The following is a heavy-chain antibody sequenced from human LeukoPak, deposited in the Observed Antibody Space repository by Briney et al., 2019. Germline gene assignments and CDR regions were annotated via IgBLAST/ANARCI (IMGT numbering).Heavy chain of an antibody. CDR3: ARGGGISCYYWFDP. V-gene: IGHV3-21*01. CDR2: ISSSSSYI. CDR1: GFTFSSYS. J-gene: IGHJ5*02. D-gene: IGHD2-2*01. Sequence: GGSLRLSCAASGFTFSSYSMNWVRQAPGKGLEWVSSISSSSSYIYYADSVKGRFTISRDNAKNSLYLQMNSLRAEDTAVYYCARGGGISCYYWFDPWGQGTLVTVSS.